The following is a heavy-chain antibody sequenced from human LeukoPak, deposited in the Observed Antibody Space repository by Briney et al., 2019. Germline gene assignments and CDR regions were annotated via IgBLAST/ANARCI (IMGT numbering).Heavy chain of an antibody. V-gene: IGHV3-21*01. J-gene: IGHJ4*02. D-gene: IGHD3-3*02. CDR1: GFMFSSNW. Sequence: PGGSLRLSCAASGFMFSSNWMSWVRQAPGKGLEWVSSIWSDSAEIHYADSVKGRFTISRDNAKDSLYLQMNSLRAEDSAVYYCARDFFHSDISRPFDYWGQGTLVTVSS. CDR2: IWSDSAEI. CDR3: ARDFFHSDISRPFDY.